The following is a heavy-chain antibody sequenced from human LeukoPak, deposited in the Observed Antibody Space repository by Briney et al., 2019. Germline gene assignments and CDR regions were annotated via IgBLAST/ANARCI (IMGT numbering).Heavy chain of an antibody. CDR1: GGSISSSSYY. CDR3: ARDFSSSWYLVSRGDAFGI. CDR2: IYYSGST. J-gene: IGHJ3*02. D-gene: IGHD6-13*01. Sequence: SETLSLTCTVSGGSISSSSYYWGWIRQPPGKGLEWIGSIYYSGSTYYNPSLKSRVTISVDTSKNQFSLKLSSVTAADTAVYYCARDFSSSWYLVSRGDAFGIWGQGTMVTVSS. V-gene: IGHV4-39*07.